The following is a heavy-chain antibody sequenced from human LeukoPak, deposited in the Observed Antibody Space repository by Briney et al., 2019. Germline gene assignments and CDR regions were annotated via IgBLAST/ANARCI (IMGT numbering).Heavy chain of an antibody. Sequence: SETLSLTCTVSCGSISSYYWSWIRQPPGKGLEWIGYIYYSGSTNYNPSLKSRVTISVDTSKNQFSLKLSSVTAADTAAYYCARDLLTTADGSKNQGAFDISGQGTMVTVSS. CDR3: ARDLLTTADGSKNQGAFDI. CDR2: IYYSGST. V-gene: IGHV4-59*01. J-gene: IGHJ3*02. D-gene: IGHD5-24*01. CDR1: CGSISSYY.